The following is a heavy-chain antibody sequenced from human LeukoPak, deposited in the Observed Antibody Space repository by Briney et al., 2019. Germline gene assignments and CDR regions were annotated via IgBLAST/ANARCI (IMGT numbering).Heavy chain of an antibody. V-gene: IGHV1-2*02. CDR3: ARDSGYSGYDHIRGDY. CDR2: INPNSGVT. CDR1: GYTFSGYY. D-gene: IGHD5-12*01. J-gene: IGHJ4*02. Sequence: ASVKVSCKASGYTFSGYYIHWVRQAPGQGLEWMGWINPNSGVTNYAQKFQGRVTMTRDTSISTAYMEVRSLRSDDTAVYYCARDSGYSGYDHIRGDYWGQGTLVTVSS.